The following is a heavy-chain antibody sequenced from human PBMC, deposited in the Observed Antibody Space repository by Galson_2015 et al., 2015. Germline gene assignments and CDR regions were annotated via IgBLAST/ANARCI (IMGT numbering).Heavy chain of an antibody. CDR2: INSDGSRT. CDR1: GLTFSSYW. Sequence: SLRLSCEASGLTFSSYWMHWVRQAPGTGLGWVSRINSDGSRTSYADSVKGRVTISRDNAKNTLYLQMNSLRAEDTAVYYCARDRDSSINWFDPWGQGTLVTVSS. D-gene: IGHD5-18*01. V-gene: IGHV3-74*01. J-gene: IGHJ5*02. CDR3: ARDRDSSINWFDP.